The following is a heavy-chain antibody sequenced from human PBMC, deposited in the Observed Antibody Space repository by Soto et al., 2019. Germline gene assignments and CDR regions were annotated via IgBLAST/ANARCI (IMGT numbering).Heavy chain of an antibody. D-gene: IGHD3-9*01. CDR2: ISGSGGST. Sequence: EVQLLESGGGLVQPGGSLRLSCAASGFTFSSYAMSWVRQAPGKGLEWVSAISGSGGSTYYADSVKGRFTISRDNSKTTMYLQMNSLRAEDTAVYYCAKDRTPRPWYYEIVTGYFPLDYWGQGTLVTVS. CDR1: GFTFSSYA. V-gene: IGHV3-23*01. J-gene: IGHJ4*02. CDR3: AKDRTPRPWYYEIVTGYFPLDY.